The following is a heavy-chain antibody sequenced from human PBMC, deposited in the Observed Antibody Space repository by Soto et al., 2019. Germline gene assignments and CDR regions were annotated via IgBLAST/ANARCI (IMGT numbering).Heavy chain of an antibody. V-gene: IGHV3-20*04. CDR3: ARAPGYCGDFFVY. CDR1: GFPFDDYG. D-gene: IGHD4-17*01. Sequence: SGGSLRLSCAASGFPFDDYGMSWVRQAPGKGLEWVSGINRDGGSTGYADSVKGRFTISRDNAKNSLYLQMNSLRAEDTAFYYCARAPGYCGDFFVYWGQGTLVTV. CDR2: INRDGGST. J-gene: IGHJ4*02.